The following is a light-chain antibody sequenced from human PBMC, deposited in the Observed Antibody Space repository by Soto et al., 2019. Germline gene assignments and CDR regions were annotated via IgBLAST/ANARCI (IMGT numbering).Light chain of an antibody. CDR3: QQYNSYSWT. CDR1: QSISSW. J-gene: IGKJ1*01. V-gene: IGKV1-5*01. Sequence: DIQLTQSPSTLSASVGDRVTITCRASQSISSWLAWYQQKPGKAPDLLISDASRLESGVPSRFSGSGSGTEFTLTISSLQLDDVATYYCQQYNSYSWTFGQGTKVDIK. CDR2: DAS.